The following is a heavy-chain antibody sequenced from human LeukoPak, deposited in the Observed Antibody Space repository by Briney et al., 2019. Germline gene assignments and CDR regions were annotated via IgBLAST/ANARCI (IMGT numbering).Heavy chain of an antibody. Sequence: SETLSLTCTVSGGSISSSSYYWGWIRQPPGKGLEWIGSIYYSGSTYYNPSLKSRVTISVDTSKNQFSLKLSSVTAADTAVYYCAKDGLRAYYYDSSGYQIDYWGQGTLVTVSS. D-gene: IGHD3-22*01. J-gene: IGHJ4*02. CDR1: GGSISSSSYY. CDR2: IYYSGST. CDR3: AKDGLRAYYYDSSGYQIDY. V-gene: IGHV4-39*07.